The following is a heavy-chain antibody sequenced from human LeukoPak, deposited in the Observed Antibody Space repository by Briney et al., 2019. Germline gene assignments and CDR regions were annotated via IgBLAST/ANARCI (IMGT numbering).Heavy chain of an antibody. V-gene: IGHV1-46*01. D-gene: IGHD2-8*01. J-gene: IGHJ4*02. CDR2: INPTGTGT. Sequence: GASVKVSCKASASTFSNYYMHWERQAPGQGLEWMGLINPTGTGTNYAQKFRGRVTLTRDTSTTTVYMELSSLRSEDSAVYYCASDEPGRHFVQWGQGTLVTVSS. CDR1: ASTFSNYY. CDR3: ASDEPGRHFVQ.